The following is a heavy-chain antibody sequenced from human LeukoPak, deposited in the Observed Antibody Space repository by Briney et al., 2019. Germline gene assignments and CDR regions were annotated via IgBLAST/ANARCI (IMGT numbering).Heavy chain of an antibody. CDR3: ARSKSWYSTDV. CDR2: INGDGSNT. CDR1: GFTFSSHW. J-gene: IGHJ3*01. Sequence: GGSLRLSCAASGFTFSSHWMHWVRQAPGKGLVGVSRINGDGSNTTYADSVKGRFTISRDNAKNTLYLQMNSLRAEDTAVYHCARSKSWYSTDVWGQGTMVPVSS. D-gene: IGHD2-15*01. V-gene: IGHV3-74*03.